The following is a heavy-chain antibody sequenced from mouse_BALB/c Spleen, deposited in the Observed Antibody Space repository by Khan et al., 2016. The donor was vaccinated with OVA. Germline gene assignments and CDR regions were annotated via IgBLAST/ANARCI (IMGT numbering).Heavy chain of an antibody. CDR3: AREAYRYDEYYFDY. CDR2: ISSGGST. V-gene: IGHV5-6-5*01. J-gene: IGHJ2*01. D-gene: IGHD2-14*01. Sequence: EVQLVESGGGSVKPGGSLKLSCAVSGFTFSSYAMSWVRQTPEKRLEWVASISSGGSTYYPDSVKGRFTISRDNARNIVYLQMRSLRSEVMAMYFCAREAYRYDEYYFDYWGQGTTLTVSS. CDR1: GFTFSSYA.